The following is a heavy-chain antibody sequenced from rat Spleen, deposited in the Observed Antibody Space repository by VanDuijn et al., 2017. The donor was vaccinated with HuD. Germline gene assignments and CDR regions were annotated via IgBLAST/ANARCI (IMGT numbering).Heavy chain of an antibody. D-gene: IGHD1-2*01. CDR1: GFSLTSYH. CDR2: IWTGGNT. V-gene: IGHV2-43*01. J-gene: IGHJ2*01. Sequence: QVQLKESGPGLVQPSQTLSLTCTVSGFSLTSYHVSWVRQSPGKGLEWMGVIWTGGNTANNSLLKSRLSIGRDTSKSQVFLKMNSLQTEDTATYYCARVGYSSYVRYFDYWGHGVMVTVSS. CDR3: ARVGYSSYVRYFDY.